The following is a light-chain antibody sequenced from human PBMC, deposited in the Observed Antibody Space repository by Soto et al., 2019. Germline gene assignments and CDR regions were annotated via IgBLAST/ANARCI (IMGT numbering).Light chain of an antibody. V-gene: IGKV3-15*01. CDR3: QQYNHWPPLT. CDR2: GAS. CDR1: QSVGRY. J-gene: IGKJ4*01. Sequence: EIVMTQSPATLSVSPGERATLSCRASQSVGRYLAWYQHKPGQAPRLLIYGASTRATGIPARFSGSGSGTEFTLTISSLQSEDFAIYSCQQYNHWPPLTFGGGTKVEIK.